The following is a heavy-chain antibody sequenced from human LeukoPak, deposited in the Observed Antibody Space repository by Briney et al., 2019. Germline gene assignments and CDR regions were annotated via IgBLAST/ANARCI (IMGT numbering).Heavy chain of an antibody. J-gene: IGHJ4*02. D-gene: IGHD3-22*01. CDR3: ARDKRGGTVEQYYYDSSGHLDY. Sequence: SETLSLTCAVSGGSISSSNWWSWVRQPPGKGLEWIGEIYHSGSTNYNPSLKSRVTISVDKSKNQFSLKLSSVTAADTAVYYCARDKRGGTVEQYYYDSSGHLDYWGQGTLVTVSS. CDR2: IYHSGST. CDR1: GGSISSSNW. V-gene: IGHV4-4*02.